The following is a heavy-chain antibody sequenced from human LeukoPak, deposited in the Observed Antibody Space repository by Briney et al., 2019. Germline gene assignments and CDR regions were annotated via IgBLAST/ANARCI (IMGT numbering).Heavy chain of an antibody. D-gene: IGHD4-17*01. CDR3: SKGRAVTTYYYYMDV. Sequence: PGGSLRLSCAASGFTFSSCAMSWVRQAPGKGLEWVSAISGSGGSTYYADSVKGRFTFSRDNSKNTLYLQMNSLRAEDTAVYYCSKGRAVTTYYYYMDVWGKGTTVTVSS. J-gene: IGHJ6*03. V-gene: IGHV3-23*01. CDR2: ISGSGGST. CDR1: GFTFSSCA.